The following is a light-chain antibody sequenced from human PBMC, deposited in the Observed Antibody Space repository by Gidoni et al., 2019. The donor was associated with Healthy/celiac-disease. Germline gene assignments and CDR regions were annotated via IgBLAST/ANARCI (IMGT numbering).Light chain of an antibody. CDR1: QSVSSSY. V-gene: IGKV3-20*01. Sequence: EIVLTQSPGTLSLSPGERATLSCRASQSVSSSYLAWYQQKPGQAPRLLIYGASSRATAIPDRFSGSGSVTDFTLTISRLEPEDFAVYYCQQYGSSSYSFGQXTKLEIK. CDR3: QQYGSSSYS. J-gene: IGKJ2*03. CDR2: GAS.